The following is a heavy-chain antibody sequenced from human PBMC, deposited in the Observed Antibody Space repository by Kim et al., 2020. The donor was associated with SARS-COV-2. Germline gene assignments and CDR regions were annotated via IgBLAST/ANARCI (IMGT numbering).Heavy chain of an antibody. Sequence: SETLSLTCTVSGGSISSYYWSWIRQPPGKGLEWIGYIYYSGSTNYNPSLKSRVTISVDTSKNQFSLKLSSVTAADPAVYYCARLDGSGYYYYGMDVWGQG. J-gene: IGHJ6*02. CDR2: IYYSGST. CDR1: GGSISSYY. D-gene: IGHD3-10*01. CDR3: ARLDGSGYYYYGMDV. V-gene: IGHV4-59*08.